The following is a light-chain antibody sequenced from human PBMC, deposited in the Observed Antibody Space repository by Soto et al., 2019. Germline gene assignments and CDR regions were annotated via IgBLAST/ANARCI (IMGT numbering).Light chain of an antibody. CDR2: DAS. V-gene: IGKV1-33*01. CDR1: QDITNY. Sequence: DIQLTQSPSSLSASVGDRVTVTCQASQDITNYLNWYQQKPGKAPKLLIYDASNLETGVPSRFSGSGSGTEFTFTISSLQPEDLATYYCQQYDNVPFTFGGGTKVDIK. CDR3: QQYDNVPFT. J-gene: IGKJ4*01.